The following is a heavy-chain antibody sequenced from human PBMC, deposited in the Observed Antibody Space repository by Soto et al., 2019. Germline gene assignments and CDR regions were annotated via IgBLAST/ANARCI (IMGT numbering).Heavy chain of an antibody. CDR1: GASISSGTYY. J-gene: IGHJ4*02. V-gene: IGHV4-39*01. CDR3: AGLPEYSSSSRFDY. CDR2: IYSSGST. D-gene: IGHD6-6*01. Sequence: QLQLQESGPGLVKPSETLSLTCTVSGASISSGTYYWGWIRQPPGKGLEWIGSIYSSGSTYYNPSLKSRVTISVDTSKKQFSLKMSTVTAADTAVYYCAGLPEYSSSSRFDYWGQGTLVTVSS.